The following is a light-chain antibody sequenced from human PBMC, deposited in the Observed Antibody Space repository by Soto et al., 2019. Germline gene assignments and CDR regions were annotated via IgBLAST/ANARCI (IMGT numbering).Light chain of an antibody. CDR3: QQYVTSPAIT. Sequence: PGERATLSCWASETVGDDFAWYQQKLGQAPRLLIYGATKRTSDTPDRFSGTGSETAFSHAISRLEPGDFAVYYCQQYVTSPAITFGTGT. V-gene: IGKV3-20*01. CDR2: GAT. CDR1: ETVGDD. J-gene: IGKJ5*01.